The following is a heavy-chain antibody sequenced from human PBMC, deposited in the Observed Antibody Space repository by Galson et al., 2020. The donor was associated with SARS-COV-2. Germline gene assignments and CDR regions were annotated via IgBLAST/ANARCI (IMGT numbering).Heavy chain of an antibody. V-gene: IGHV3-33*01. CDR2: IWYDGRNK. Sequence: PGGSLRLSCAVSGFTFSDCAMHWVRQAPGKGLEWVAVIWYDGRNKYYADSVKGRFTISRDNSKNTLYLQMNSLRAEDTAVYYCAREGGSGIVAAPVDYWGQGTRVTVSS. CDR1: GFTFSDCA. J-gene: IGHJ4*02. CDR3: AREGGSGIVAAPVDY. D-gene: IGHD6-6*01.